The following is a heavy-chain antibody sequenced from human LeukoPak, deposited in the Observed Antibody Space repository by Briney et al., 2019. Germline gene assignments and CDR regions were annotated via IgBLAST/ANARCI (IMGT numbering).Heavy chain of an antibody. CDR1: GGSFSGYY. CDR3: ARATYYYDSSGYYPYFDY. J-gene: IGHJ4*02. CDR2: INHGGST. D-gene: IGHD3-22*01. Sequence: SETLSLTCAVYGGSFSGYYWSWIRQPPGKGLEWIGEINHGGSTNYNPSLKSRVTISVDTSKNQFSLRLSSVTAADTAVYYCARATYYYDSSGYYPYFDYWGQGTLVTVSS. V-gene: IGHV4-34*01.